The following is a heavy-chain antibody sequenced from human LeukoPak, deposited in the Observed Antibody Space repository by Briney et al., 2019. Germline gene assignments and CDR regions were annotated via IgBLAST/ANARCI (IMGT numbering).Heavy chain of an antibody. V-gene: IGHV4-4*07. J-gene: IGHJ3*02. CDR3: AREARLSGSSTVESWAFDI. Sequence: SETLSLTCTVSGGSISSYYWSWIRQTAGKGLEWIGRLSTSGTTNYNPSLKSRVTISLDTSKNQFSLKLTSVTAADTAIYYCAREARLSGSSTVESWAFDIWGQGTMVTVSS. CDR2: LSTSGTT. D-gene: IGHD1-26*01. CDR1: GGSISSYY.